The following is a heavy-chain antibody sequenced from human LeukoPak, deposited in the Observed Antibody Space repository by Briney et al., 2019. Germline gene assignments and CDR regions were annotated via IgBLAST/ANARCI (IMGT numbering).Heavy chain of an antibody. V-gene: IGHV1-8*01. J-gene: IGHJ3*02. Sequence: ASVKVSCKASGYTFTSYDINWVRQATGQGLEWMGWMNPNSGNTGYAQKFQGRVTMTTDTSTSTAYMELRSLRSDDTAVYYCARDRGPHYYDSSGYWDAFDIWGQGTMVTVSS. D-gene: IGHD3-22*01. CDR1: GYTFTSYD. CDR3: ARDRGPHYYDSSGYWDAFDI. CDR2: MNPNSGNT.